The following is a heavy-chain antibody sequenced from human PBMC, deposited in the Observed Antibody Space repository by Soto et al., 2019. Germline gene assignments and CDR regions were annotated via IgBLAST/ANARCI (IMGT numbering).Heavy chain of an antibody. J-gene: IGHJ4*02. CDR1: GFTFTSSA. CDR2: IVVGSGNT. D-gene: IGHD2-15*01. CDR3: AADLRYCSGGSCYWPPDY. V-gene: IGHV1-58*02. Sequence: SVKVSCKASGFTFTSSAMQWVRQARGQRLEWIGWIVVGSGNTNYAQKFQERVTITRDMSTSTAYMELSSLRSEDTAVYYCAADLRYCSGGSCYWPPDYWGQGTLVTVS.